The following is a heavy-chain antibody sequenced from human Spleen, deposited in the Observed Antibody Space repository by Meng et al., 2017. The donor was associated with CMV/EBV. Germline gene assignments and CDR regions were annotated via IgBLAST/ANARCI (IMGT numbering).Heavy chain of an antibody. J-gene: IGHJ4*02. Sequence: YAMHWVPQAPGKGLEWVAVISYDGSNKYYADSVKGRFTISRDNSKNTLYLQMNSLRAEDTAVYYCARPTNHYCSSTSCYKRGGDYFDYWGQGTLVTVSS. D-gene: IGHD2-2*02. CDR3: ARPTNHYCSSTSCYKRGGDYFDY. V-gene: IGHV3-30*04. CDR2: ISYDGSNK. CDR1: YA.